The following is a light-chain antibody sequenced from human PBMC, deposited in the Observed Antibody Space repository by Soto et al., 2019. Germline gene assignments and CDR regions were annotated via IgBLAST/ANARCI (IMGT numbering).Light chain of an antibody. CDR1: QSISSY. CDR3: QQRSNWPT. CDR2: AAS. Sequence: DIQVTQSPSSLSASLGDRVAIACRASQSISSYLNWYQQKPGKAPKVLIYAASNLQSGVPSRFSGSGSGTDFTLTISSLEPEDFAVYYCQQRSNWPTFGQGTRLEI. J-gene: IGKJ5*01. V-gene: IGKV1-39*01.